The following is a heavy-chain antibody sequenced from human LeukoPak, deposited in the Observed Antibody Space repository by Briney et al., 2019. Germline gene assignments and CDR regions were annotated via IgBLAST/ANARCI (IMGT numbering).Heavy chain of an antibody. CDR3: TRSQSSGIDVSDI. CDR2: SRNKANGYTP. D-gene: IGHD3-22*01. CDR1: GFIFSDYY. J-gene: IGHJ3*02. V-gene: IGHV3-72*01. Sequence: PGGSLRLSCAASGFIFSDYYIDWVRQAPGKGLEWVGCSRNKANGYTPEYAASVRGRFTISRDDSKNSLNLQMNSLKTEDTAVYHCTRSQSSGIDVSDIWGRGTMVTVSS.